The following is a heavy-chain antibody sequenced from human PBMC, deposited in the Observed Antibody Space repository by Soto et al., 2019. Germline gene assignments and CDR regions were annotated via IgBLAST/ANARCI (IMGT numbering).Heavy chain of an antibody. V-gene: IGHV4-59*01. D-gene: IGHD4-4*01. CDR3: ARGASNWQYFDY. CDR1: EGSISGYY. CDR2: FHYTGIS. J-gene: IGHJ4*02. Sequence: SETLSLTCTVSEGSISGYYWRWIRQPPGKGLEWIGYFHYTGISNYNSSLKSRVTMSLDTSMNQFSLKLSSVSTADTAIYYCARGASNWQYFDYWGQGALVTVSS.